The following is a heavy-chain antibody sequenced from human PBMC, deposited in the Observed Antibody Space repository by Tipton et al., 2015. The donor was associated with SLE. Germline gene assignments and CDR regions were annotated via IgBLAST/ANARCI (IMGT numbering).Heavy chain of an antibody. CDR1: GGSIRSHY. D-gene: IGHD6-13*01. J-gene: IGHJ5*02. CDR3: ARGWYSRNWEWWFDP. Sequence: TLSLTCTVSGGSIRSHYWCWIRQPPGKGLEWIGYMYHSGSTKYNPSLKSRVTISLDTSKNQVSLKLTSVTAADTAVYYCARGWYSRNWEWWFDPWGQGTLVTVSS. CDR2: MYHSGST. V-gene: IGHV4-59*11.